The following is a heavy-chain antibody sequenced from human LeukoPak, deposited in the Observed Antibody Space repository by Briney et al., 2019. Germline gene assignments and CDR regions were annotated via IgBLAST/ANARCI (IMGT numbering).Heavy chain of an antibody. CDR3: ARSTGHDSSVGY. CDR1: GYTFTGYY. CDR2: INPNSGGT. D-gene: IGHD3-22*01. Sequence: ASVKVSCKAPGYTFTGYYMHWVRQAPGQGLEWMGWINPNSGGTNYAQKFQGRVTMTRDTSISTAYMELSRLRSDDTAVYYCARSTGHDSSVGYWGQGTLVTVSS. V-gene: IGHV1-2*02. J-gene: IGHJ4*02.